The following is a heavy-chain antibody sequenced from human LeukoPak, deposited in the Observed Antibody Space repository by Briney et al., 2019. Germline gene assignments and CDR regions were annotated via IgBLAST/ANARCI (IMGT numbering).Heavy chain of an antibody. Sequence: GASVKVSCKASGYTFPSYFMHWVRQAPGQGLEWMGIINPTGGSTTYAQKFQGRVTMTRDTSTSTVYMELSSLRSDDTAVYFCARRAFDYWGQGTLVTVSS. V-gene: IGHV1-46*01. CDR3: ARRAFDY. CDR1: GYTFPSYF. CDR2: INPTGGST. J-gene: IGHJ4*02.